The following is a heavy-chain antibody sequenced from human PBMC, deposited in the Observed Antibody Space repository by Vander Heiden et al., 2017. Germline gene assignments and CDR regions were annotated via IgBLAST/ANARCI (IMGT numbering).Heavy chain of an antibody. CDR2: ISSSSSYI. CDR1: GIPFSSYS. V-gene: IGHV3-21*01. Sequence: EVQLVESGGGLVKPGGSLRLSCAAPGIPFSSYSMNLGRQAPGKGLEWVSSISSSSSYIYYADSVKGRFTISRDNAKNSLYLQMNSLRAEDTAVYYCARDLADSYGYHREFDYWGQGTLVTVSS. J-gene: IGHJ4*02. CDR3: ARDLADSYGYHREFDY. D-gene: IGHD5-18*01.